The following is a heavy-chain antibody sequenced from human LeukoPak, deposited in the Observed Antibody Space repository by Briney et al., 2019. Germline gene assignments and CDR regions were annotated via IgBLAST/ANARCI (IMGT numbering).Heavy chain of an antibody. CDR2: IKSDGST. CDR3: ARAPSEIGGYYPEYFRH. D-gene: IGHD3-22*01. CDR1: GFTFSSYW. V-gene: IGHV3-74*01. Sequence: GGPLRLSCAASGFTFSSYWMHWVRQAPGKGLVWVSRIKSDGSTRYTDSVKGRFTISRDNAKNTVSLQMNSLRAEDTGVYYCARAPSEIGGYYPEYFRHWGQSTLVTVSP. J-gene: IGHJ1*01.